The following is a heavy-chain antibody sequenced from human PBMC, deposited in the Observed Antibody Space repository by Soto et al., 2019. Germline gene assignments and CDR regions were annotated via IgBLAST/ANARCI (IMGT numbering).Heavy chain of an antibody. CDR3: AKDVVVGATTGLGDYYYYYGMDV. Sequence: QVQLVESGGGEVQPGRSLRLSCAASGFPFNTFGMHWVRQAPGKGLEWVAVISDDGSNKYYADSVKGRFTISRDNSKNTLYLQMNSLRAEDTAVYYCAKDVVVGATTGLGDYYYYYGMDVWGQGTTVTVSS. CDR1: GFPFNTFG. D-gene: IGHD1-26*01. CDR2: ISDDGSNK. V-gene: IGHV3-30*18. J-gene: IGHJ6*02.